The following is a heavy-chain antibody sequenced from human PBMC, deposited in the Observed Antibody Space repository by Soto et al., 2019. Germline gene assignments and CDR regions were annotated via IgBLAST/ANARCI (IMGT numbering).Heavy chain of an antibody. CDR1: GGTFSSYT. CDR3: ARKVASSDDAFDI. J-gene: IGHJ3*02. CDR2: IIPLFGTI. Sequence: QVQLVQSGAEVKKPGSSVKVSCKASGGTFSSYTISWVRQAPGQGFEWVGGIIPLFGTINYAQEFQGRLTIAADTSTGTAYMELTSLGSDDTAVYYCARKVASSDDAFDIWGQRTMATVSS. V-gene: IGHV1-69*06.